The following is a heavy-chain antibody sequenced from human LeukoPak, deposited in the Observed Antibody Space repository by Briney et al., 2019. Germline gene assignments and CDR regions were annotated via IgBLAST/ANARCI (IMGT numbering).Heavy chain of an antibody. CDR2: IKQDGSEK. CDR1: GFTFSTYW. J-gene: IGHJ4*02. CDR3: AGGISMVRGADY. D-gene: IGHD3-10*01. Sequence: GGSLRLSCAASGFTFSTYWMTWFRQAPGKGLEWVANIKQDGSEKNYVDSVKGRFTISRDNAKNSLYLQMNTLSADDTAVYFCAGGISMVRGADYWGQGTLVTVSS. V-gene: IGHV3-7*04.